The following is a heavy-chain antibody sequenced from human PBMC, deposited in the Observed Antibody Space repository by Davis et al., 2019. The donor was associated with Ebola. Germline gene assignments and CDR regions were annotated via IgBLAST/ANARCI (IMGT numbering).Heavy chain of an antibody. CDR2: INPNSGGT. CDR1: GYTFTGYY. D-gene: IGHD3-10*01. J-gene: IGHJ4*02. CDR3: AREYGSGSSDYFDY. Sequence: ASVKVSCKASGYTFTGYYMHWVRQAPGQGLEWMGWINPNSGGTNYAQKFQGRVTMTRDTSISTAYMELRSLRSDDTAVYYCAREYGSGSSDYFDYWGQGTLVTVSS. V-gene: IGHV1-2*02.